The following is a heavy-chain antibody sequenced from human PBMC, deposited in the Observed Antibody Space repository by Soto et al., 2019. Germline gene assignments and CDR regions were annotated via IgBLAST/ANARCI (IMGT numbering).Heavy chain of an antibody. CDR2: ISGSGGST. CDR1: GFTFSSYA. J-gene: IGHJ3*02. CDR3: ATGEYYDSSGYYSNAFDI. D-gene: IGHD3-22*01. Sequence: PXGSLRLSCAASGFTFSSYAMSGVRQAPGTGLEWVSAISGSGGSTYYADSVKGRFTISRDNSKNTLYLQMNSLRAEDTAVYYCATGEYYDSSGYYSNAFDIWGQGTMVTVSS. V-gene: IGHV3-23*01.